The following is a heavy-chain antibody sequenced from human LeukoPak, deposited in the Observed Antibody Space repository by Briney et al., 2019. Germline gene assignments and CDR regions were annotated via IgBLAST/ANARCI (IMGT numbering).Heavy chain of an antibody. CDR1: GYTLTELS. CDR3: ATWEHIVVVTAIRYAFDI. V-gene: IGHV1-24*01. CDR2: FDPEDGET. D-gene: IGHD2-21*02. Sequence: GASVKVSCKVSGYTLTELSMHWVRQAPGKGLEWMGGFDPEDGETIYAQKFQGRVTMTEDTSTDTAYMELSSLRFEDTAVYYCATWEHIVVVTAIRYAFDIWGQGTMVTVSS. J-gene: IGHJ3*02.